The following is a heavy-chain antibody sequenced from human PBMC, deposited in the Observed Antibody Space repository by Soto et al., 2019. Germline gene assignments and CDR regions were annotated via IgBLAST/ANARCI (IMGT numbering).Heavy chain of an antibody. CDR3: ARVEGKARYAFDV. D-gene: IGHD6-6*01. Sequence: EVQLLESGGGLVQPGGSLRLTCAASGFTFSIYVMTWVRQAPGKGLEWVSAVSASAGPTYYADSVKGRFSIFRDNSKNTLYLQMNSLTADDTAAYYCARVEGKARYAFDVWGHGTMVTVSS. J-gene: IGHJ3*01. V-gene: IGHV3-23*01. CDR2: VSASAGPT. CDR1: GFTFSIYV.